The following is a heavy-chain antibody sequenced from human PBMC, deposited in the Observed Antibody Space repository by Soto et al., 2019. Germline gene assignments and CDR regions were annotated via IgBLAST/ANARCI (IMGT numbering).Heavy chain of an antibody. V-gene: IGHV1-18*01. CDR3: ARGSPNHYDILTCYTHTSRYYFDY. CDR2: ISAYNGNT. CDR1: GYTFTSYG. J-gene: IGHJ4*02. Sequence: ASVKVSCKASGYTFTSYGISWVRQAPGQGLEWMGWISAYNGNTNYAQKLQGRVTMTTDTSTSTAYMELRSLRSDDTAVYYCARGSPNHYDILTCYTHTSRYYFDYCGQGTLVTVSS. D-gene: IGHD3-9*01.